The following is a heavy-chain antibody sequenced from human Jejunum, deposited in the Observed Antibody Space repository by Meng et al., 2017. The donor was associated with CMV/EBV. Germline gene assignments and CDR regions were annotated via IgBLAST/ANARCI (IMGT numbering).Heavy chain of an antibody. CDR2: INDNGAGT. V-gene: IGHV3-20*03. CDR3: ARAQGYYDSSGYYNSYYYYGMDV. Sequence: TWVRQAPGKGLEWVAGINDNGAGTGYADSVKGRFTISRDNAKTSLYLQMNSLRAEDTALYYCARAQGYYDSSGYYNSYYYYGMDVWGQGTTVTVSS. D-gene: IGHD3-22*01. J-gene: IGHJ6*02.